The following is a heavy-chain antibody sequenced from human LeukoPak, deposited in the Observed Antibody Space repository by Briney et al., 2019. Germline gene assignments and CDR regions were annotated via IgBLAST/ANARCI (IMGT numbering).Heavy chain of an antibody. J-gene: IGHJ4*02. D-gene: IGHD6-19*01. CDR3: AKAPYSSGWASYFDY. V-gene: IGHV3-23*01. CDR1: GFTFSSSA. Sequence: GGSLRLSCAASGFTFSSSAMSWVRQAPGKGLEWVSAISNNGGYTYYADSVQGRFTISRDNSKSTLCLQMNSLRAEDTAVYYCAKAPYSSGWASYFDYWGQGTLVTVS. CDR2: ISNNGGYT.